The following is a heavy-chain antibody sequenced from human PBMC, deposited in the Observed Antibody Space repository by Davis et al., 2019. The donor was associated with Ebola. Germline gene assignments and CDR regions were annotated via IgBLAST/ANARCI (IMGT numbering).Heavy chain of an antibody. V-gene: IGHV3-53*04. CDR2: IYSGGST. D-gene: IGHD6-13*01. CDR1: GFTVSSNY. J-gene: IGHJ4*02. CDR3: ARVLGSSSWLSYFDY. Sequence: PGGSLRLSCAASGFTVSSNYMSWVRQAPGKGLEWVSVIYSGGSTYYADSVKGRFTISRHNSKNTLYLQMNSLRAEDTAVYYCARVLGSSSWLSYFDYWGQGTLVTVSS.